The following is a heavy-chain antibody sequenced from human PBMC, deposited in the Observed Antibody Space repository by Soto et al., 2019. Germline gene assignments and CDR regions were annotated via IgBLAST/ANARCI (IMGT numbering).Heavy chain of an antibody. J-gene: IGHJ6*02. CDR2: ISYDGSNK. D-gene: IGHD3-10*01. CDR3: APSLKGGSGIPYYYYGMDV. V-gene: IGHV3-30-3*01. CDR1: GFTFSSYA. Sequence: QVQLVESGGGVVQPGRSLRLSCAASGFTFSSYAMHWVRQAPGKGLEWVAVISYDGSNKYYADSVKHRFTISRDKSKITLYLQMNSLRAEDTAVYYCAPSLKGGSGIPYYYYGMDVWGQGTTVAVSS.